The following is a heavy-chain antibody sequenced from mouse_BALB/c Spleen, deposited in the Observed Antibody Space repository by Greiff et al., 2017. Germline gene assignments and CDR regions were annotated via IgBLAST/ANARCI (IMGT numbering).Heavy chain of an antibody. CDR2: ISSGSSTI. J-gene: IGHJ4*01. D-gene: IGHD1-1*01. Sequence: EVQVVESGGGLVQPGGSRKLSCAASGFTFSSFGMHWVRQAPEKGLEWVAYISSGSSTIYYADTVKGRFTISRDNPKNTLFLQMTSLRSEDTAMYYCARWGTTVVADYYAMDYWGQGTSVTVSS. CDR3: ARWGTTVVADYYAMDY. V-gene: IGHV5-17*02. CDR1: GFTFSSFG.